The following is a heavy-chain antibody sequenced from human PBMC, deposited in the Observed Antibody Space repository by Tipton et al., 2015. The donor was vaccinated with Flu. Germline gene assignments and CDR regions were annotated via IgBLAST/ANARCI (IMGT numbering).Heavy chain of an antibody. D-gene: IGHD3-10*01. J-gene: IGHJ4*02. V-gene: IGHV4-61*02. Sequence: LRLSCTVSGYSISSGYYWSWIRQPAGKGLEWIGRIYTSGSTKYNPSLKSRLSMSVDTSKNQFSLKLTSVTAADTAVYYCARGSGSGTYVIFDFWGQGTLVTVSS. CDR3: ARGSGSGTYVIFDF. CDR1: GYSISSGYY. CDR2: IYTSGST.